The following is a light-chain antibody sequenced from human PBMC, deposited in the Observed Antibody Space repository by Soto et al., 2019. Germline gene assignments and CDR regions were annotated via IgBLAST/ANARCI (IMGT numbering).Light chain of an antibody. Sequence: DIVMTQSPDSLAVSLGERATINCKSSQSVLYSSNNKNYLAWYQQKPGQPPKLLIYWASTRESGVPDRFSGSGSGTDFTLTISSLQAEDVAVYYCQQYYGTPYTFVQGTKLEIK. CDR3: QQYYGTPYT. V-gene: IGKV4-1*01. J-gene: IGKJ2*01. CDR1: QSVLYSSNNKNY. CDR2: WAS.